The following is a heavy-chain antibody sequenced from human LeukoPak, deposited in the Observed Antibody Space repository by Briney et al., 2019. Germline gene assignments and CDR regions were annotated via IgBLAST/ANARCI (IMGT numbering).Heavy chain of an antibody. CDR2: LTNSGGTT. D-gene: IGHD1-14*01. CDR3: ANRRNYASDY. J-gene: IGHJ4*02. V-gene: IGHV3-23*01. CDR1: GFTLSSYV. Sequence: GGSLRLSCSASGFTLSSYVMSWVRQAPGKGLEWVSTLTNSGGTTYYADSVKGRFTISRDNSKNALYLQMNSLRDEDTAIYYCANRRNYASDYWGQGTLVTVSS.